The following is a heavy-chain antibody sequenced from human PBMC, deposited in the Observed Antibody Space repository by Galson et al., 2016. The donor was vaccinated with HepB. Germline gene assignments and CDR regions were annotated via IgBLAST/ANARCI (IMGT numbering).Heavy chain of an antibody. J-gene: IGHJ3*01. CDR1: GFSFSTYA. V-gene: IGHV3-30*18. CDR2: ISYDGSYS. CDR3: AKVPSMVRGF. Sequence: SLRLSCAASGFSFSTYAMHWVRQAPGKGLEWVAFISYDGSYSSYADSVKGRFTISRDNSKKTLYLQMNSLRAEDTAVYYCAKVPSMVRGFWGQGTMVTVSS. D-gene: IGHD3-10*01.